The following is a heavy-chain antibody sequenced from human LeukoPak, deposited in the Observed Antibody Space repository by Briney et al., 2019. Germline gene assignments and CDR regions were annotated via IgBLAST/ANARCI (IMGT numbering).Heavy chain of an antibody. CDR2: ISRGSKYI. CDR1: GFTFSDYS. J-gene: IGHJ5*02. D-gene: IGHD2/OR15-2a*01. V-gene: IGHV3-21*01. Sequence: KSGGSLRLTCGASGFTFSDYSLNWVRQAPGQGPEWVSSISRGSKYIHYADSVKGRFTISRDNAKNSLYLQMNSLRAEDTAVYYCARDSRHHLFLYWDWLDPWGQGTLVTVSS. CDR3: ARDSRHHLFLYWDWLDP.